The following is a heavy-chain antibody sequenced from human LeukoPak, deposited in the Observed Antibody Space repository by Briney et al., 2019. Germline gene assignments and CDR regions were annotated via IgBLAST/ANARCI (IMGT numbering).Heavy chain of an antibody. CDR1: GFTFSSYW. J-gene: IGHJ6*02. CDR3: AGVIAEPYYYYYGMDV. CDR2: IKQDGSEK. Sequence: GGSLRLSCAASGFTFSSYWMSWVRQAPGKGLEWVANIKQDGSEKYYVDSVKGRFTISRDNAKNSLYLQMNSLRAEDTAVYYCAGVIAEPYYYYYGMDVWGQGTTVTVSS. V-gene: IGHV3-7*01. D-gene: IGHD1-14*01.